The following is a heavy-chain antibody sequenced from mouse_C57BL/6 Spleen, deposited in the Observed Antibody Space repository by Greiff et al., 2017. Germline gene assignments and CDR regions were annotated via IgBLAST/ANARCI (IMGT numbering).Heavy chain of an antibody. CDR3: ARHDTTVVADY. Sequence: EVNVVESGGDLVKPGGSLKLSCAASGFTFSSYGMSWVRQTPDKRLEWVATISSGGSYTYYPDSVKGRFTISRDNAKNTLYLQMSSLKSEDTAMYYCARHDTTVVADYWGQGTTLTVSS. CDR1: GFTFSSYG. CDR2: ISSGGSYT. D-gene: IGHD1-1*01. V-gene: IGHV5-6*01. J-gene: IGHJ2*01.